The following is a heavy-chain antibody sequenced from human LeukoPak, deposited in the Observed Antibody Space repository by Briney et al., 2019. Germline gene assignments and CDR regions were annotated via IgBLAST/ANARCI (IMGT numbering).Heavy chain of an antibody. CDR2: IWYDGSNK. V-gene: IGHV3-33*01. Sequence: GGFLRLSCAASGFTFSSYGMHWVRQAPGKGLEWVSVIWYDGSNKYYADSVKGRFTISRDNSKNTLYLQMNSLRAEDTAVYYCARDKHYYGSGSYGYYYYGMDVWGQGTTVTVSS. CDR3: ARDKHYYGSGSYGYYYYGMDV. J-gene: IGHJ6*02. D-gene: IGHD3-10*01. CDR1: GFTFSSYG.